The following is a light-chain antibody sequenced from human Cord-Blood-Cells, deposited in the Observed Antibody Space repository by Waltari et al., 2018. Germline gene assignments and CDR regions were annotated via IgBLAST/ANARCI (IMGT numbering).Light chain of an antibody. V-gene: IGLV2-23*03. CDR3: CSYAGSSTFVV. CDR1: SSDVGGYNL. J-gene: IGLJ2*01. CDR2: EGS. Sequence: QSALTQPASVSGSPGQSITISCTGTSSDVGGYNLFTWYQQHPGKAPKHMIYEGSKRPSGVSNRFSGSKSGNTASLTISGLQAEDEADYYCCSYAGSSTFVVFGGGTKLTVL.